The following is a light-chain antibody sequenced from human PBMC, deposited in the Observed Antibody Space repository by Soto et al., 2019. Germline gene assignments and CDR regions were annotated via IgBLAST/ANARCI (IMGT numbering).Light chain of an antibody. CDR3: AAWDDSLNGYV. Sequence: QSVLTQPPSASGTPGQRVTISCSGSSSNIGSNTVNWYQQLPGTAPKLLIYSNNQRPSGVPDRFSGSKSGTSASLAISGLQSEDEADYCCAAWDDSLNGYVSGTGTKLT. V-gene: IGLV1-44*01. CDR2: SNN. J-gene: IGLJ1*01. CDR1: SSNIGSNT.